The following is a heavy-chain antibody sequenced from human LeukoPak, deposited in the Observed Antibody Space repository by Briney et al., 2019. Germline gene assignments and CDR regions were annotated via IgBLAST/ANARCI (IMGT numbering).Heavy chain of an antibody. V-gene: IGHV3-23*01. Sequence: GGSLRLSCAASGFTFSSYAMSWVRQAPGKGLEWVSAISGSGGSTYYADSVKGRFTISRDNSKNTLYLQMSSLRAEDTAVYYCAKVAELLILFSGFDYWGQGTLVTVSS. J-gene: IGHJ4*02. CDR2: ISGSGGST. CDR1: GFTFSSYA. CDR3: AKVAELLILFSGFDY. D-gene: IGHD1-26*01.